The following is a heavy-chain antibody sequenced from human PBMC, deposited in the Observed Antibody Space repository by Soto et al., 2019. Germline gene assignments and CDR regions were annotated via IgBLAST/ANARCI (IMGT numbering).Heavy chain of an antibody. CDR1: GFSFNNYV. V-gene: IGHV3-23*01. Sequence: EVQLLESGGDLVQPGGSLRLSCSSSGFSFNNYVMNWVRQASGKGLEWVSTVSPTGDSTFYADSAKGRFTISRDNSKSTLYLQMNSLRAEDGAVYYCARRAITASTKGGAVDAWGQGTTVYVSS. CDR3: ARRAITASTKGGAVDA. J-gene: IGHJ3*01. D-gene: IGHD1-7*01. CDR2: VSPTGDST.